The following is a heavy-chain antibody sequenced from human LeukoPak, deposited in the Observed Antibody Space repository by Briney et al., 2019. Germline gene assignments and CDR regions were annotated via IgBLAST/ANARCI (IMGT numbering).Heavy chain of an antibody. J-gene: IGHJ5*02. CDR3: ARGGSGSYFSWLDP. Sequence: ASVKVSCKASGYTFTDYYIHWVRQAPGQGLECAGWINPNSGGTNYAQKFQGRVTMTRDTSISTAYMELNRLRSDDTAVYYCARGGSGSYFSWLDPWGQGTLVTVSS. D-gene: IGHD3-10*01. CDR2: INPNSGGT. V-gene: IGHV1-2*02. CDR1: GYTFTDYY.